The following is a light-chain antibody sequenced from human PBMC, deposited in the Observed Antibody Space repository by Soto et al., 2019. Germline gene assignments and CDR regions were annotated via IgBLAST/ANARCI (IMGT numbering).Light chain of an antibody. Sequence: EIVLTQSPATLSLSPGERATLSCRASQSVSSYLAWYQQKPDQAPRLLIYDASNRATGIPARFSGSGSGTDFTLTISSLEPEDFAVYYCQQRSNWPPLLTFGGGTKVEIK. CDR1: QSVSSY. CDR2: DAS. J-gene: IGKJ4*01. CDR3: QQRSNWPPLLT. V-gene: IGKV3-11*01.